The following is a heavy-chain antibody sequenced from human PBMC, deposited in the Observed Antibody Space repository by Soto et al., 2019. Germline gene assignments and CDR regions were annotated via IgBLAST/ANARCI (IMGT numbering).Heavy chain of an antibody. D-gene: IGHD3-10*01. V-gene: IGHV3-21*01. CDR1: GFTFSSYS. CDR2: ISSSSSYI. CDR3: ARVSITMVRGLYYYYMDV. Sequence: EVQLVESGGGLVKPGGSLRLSCAASGFTFSSYSMNWVRQAPGKGLEWVSSISSSSSYIYYADSVKGRFTISRDNAKNSLYLQMNSLRAEDTAVYYCARVSITMVRGLYYYYMDVWGKGTTVTVSS. J-gene: IGHJ6*03.